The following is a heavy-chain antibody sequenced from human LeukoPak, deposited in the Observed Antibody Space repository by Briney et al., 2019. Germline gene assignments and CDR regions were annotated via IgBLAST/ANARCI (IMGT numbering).Heavy chain of an antibody. Sequence: GGSLRLSCAASAFTFSSYSMNWVRQAPGKGLEWVSSITSSSSYIYYADSVKGRFTISRHNAKNSLYLQLNSLRAEDTAVYYCVRLYDDYTNGHFDSWGQGTLVTVSS. D-gene: IGHD4-11*01. CDR1: AFTFSSYS. V-gene: IGHV3-21*01. CDR2: ITSSSSYI. CDR3: VRLYDDYTNGHFDS. J-gene: IGHJ4*02.